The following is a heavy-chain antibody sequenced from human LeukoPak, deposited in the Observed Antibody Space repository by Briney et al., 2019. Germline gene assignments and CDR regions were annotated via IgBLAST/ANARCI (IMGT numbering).Heavy chain of an antibody. CDR2: INSDESST. V-gene: IGHV3-74*01. CDR1: GFTFSGYW. CDR3: ARGTGYSVFDI. Sequence: GGSLRLSCAASGFTFSGYWMHWVRQVSSKGLVWVSRINSDESSTSYADSVKGRFTISRDNAKNTMYLQMNSLRAEDTAVYYCARGTGYSVFDIWGQGTMVTVSS. J-gene: IGHJ3*02. D-gene: IGHD1-26*01.